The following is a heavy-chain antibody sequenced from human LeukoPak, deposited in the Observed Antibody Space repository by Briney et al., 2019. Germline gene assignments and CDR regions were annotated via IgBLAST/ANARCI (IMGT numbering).Heavy chain of an antibody. D-gene: IGHD1-26*01. Sequence: GASVKVSCKASGYSFSGYYMHWVRQAPGQGLEWVGRINPNSGGTNYAQKFQGRVTVTRGTSMNTAYMELSSLRSDDTAVYYCARGDGSYGTNFDYWGQGTLVTVSS. CDR3: ARGDGSYGTNFDY. V-gene: IGHV1-2*06. CDR2: INPNSGGT. J-gene: IGHJ4*02. CDR1: GYSFSGYY.